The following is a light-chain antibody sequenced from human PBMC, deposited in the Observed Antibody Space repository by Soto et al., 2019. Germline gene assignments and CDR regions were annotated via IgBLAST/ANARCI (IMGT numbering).Light chain of an antibody. V-gene: IGKV3-15*01. CDR1: QTIYSN. Sequence: IQMTQAPATLSVSPGERATLSWRASQTIYSNVAWYQQRPGQAPRLLIYRASARATGIPARFSGSGSGTEFTLTISSLQPDDSATYYCQHYSLYSPWTFGQGTKVDIK. J-gene: IGKJ1*01. CDR3: QHYSLYSPWT. CDR2: RAS.